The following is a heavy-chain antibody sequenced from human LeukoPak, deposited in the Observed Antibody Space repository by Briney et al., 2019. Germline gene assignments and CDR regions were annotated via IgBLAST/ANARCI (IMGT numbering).Heavy chain of an antibody. CDR3: ARDRPGRV. J-gene: IGHJ4*02. D-gene: IGHD6-6*01. Sequence: ASVRASCKASGGTFSSYTISWVRQAPGQGLEWMGIINPSGGSTSYAQKFQGRVTMTRDTSTSTVYMELSSLRSEDTAVYYCARDRPGRVWGQGTLVTVSS. CDR2: INPSGGST. V-gene: IGHV1-46*01. CDR1: GGTFSSYT.